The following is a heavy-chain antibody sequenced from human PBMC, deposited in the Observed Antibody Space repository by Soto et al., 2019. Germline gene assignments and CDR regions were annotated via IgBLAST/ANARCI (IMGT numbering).Heavy chain of an antibody. CDR1: GGTFSSYA. Sequence: ASVKVSCKASGGTFSSYAISWVRQAPGQGLEWMGGIIPIFGTANYAQKFQGRVTITADESTSTAYMELSSLRSEDTAVYYCALTYTDYYYYGMDVWGRGTTVTVSS. D-gene: IGHD3-9*01. J-gene: IGHJ6*02. CDR3: ALTYTDYYYYGMDV. CDR2: IIPIFGTA. V-gene: IGHV1-69*13.